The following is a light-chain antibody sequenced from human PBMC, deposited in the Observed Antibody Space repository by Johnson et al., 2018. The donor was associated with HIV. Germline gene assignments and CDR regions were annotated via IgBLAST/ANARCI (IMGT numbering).Light chain of an antibody. CDR3: GTWGNGLSGYV. Sequence: QSVLTQPPSVSAAPGQKVTISCSGSSSNIGNNFVSWYQQLPGTAPKLLIYANNKRPSGIADRFSGSKSGTSATLGITGLQTGDEADYYCGTWGNGLSGYVFGSGTKVTVL. V-gene: IGLV1-51*02. CDR2: ANN. J-gene: IGLJ1*01. CDR1: SSNIGNNF.